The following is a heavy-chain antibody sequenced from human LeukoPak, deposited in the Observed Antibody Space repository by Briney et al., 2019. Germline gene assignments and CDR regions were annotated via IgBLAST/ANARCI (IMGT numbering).Heavy chain of an antibody. D-gene: IGHD5-18*01. V-gene: IGHV3-30*18. CDR1: GFSFSSFG. J-gene: IGHJ4*02. CDR2: ISYDGSEK. CDR3: AKDREGRGFNYGSYFDY. Sequence: GRPLRLSCAASGFSFSSFGMHWVRQAPGNGLDWVASISYDGSEKYYAGSVKGRFTISRDNSKNTLYLQMNSLRVEDTAQYYCAKDREGRGFNYGSYFDYWGQGTPVTVSS.